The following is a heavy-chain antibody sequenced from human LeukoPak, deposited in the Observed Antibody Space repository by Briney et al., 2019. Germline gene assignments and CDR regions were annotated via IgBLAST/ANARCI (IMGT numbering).Heavy chain of an antibody. D-gene: IGHD6-13*01. J-gene: IGHJ4*02. CDR2: ISNDGSRK. CDR3: ARIPGIAAAGIDY. Sequence: GRSLRLSCAPSGFTFSRHGMHWVRQAPGKGLEWVAIISNDGSRKYYAHSVEGRFTVSRDNSKNTLYLQMDSLRAEDTAVYYCARIPGIAAAGIDYWGQGTLVTVSS. CDR1: GFTFSRHG. V-gene: IGHV3-30*03.